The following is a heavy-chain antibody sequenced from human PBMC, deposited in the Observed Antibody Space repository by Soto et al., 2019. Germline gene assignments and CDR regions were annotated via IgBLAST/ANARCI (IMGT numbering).Heavy chain of an antibody. CDR3: ARDNGGTFDY. CDR1: GFTFSDYY. V-gene: IGHV3-11*05. J-gene: IGHJ4*02. CDR2: ISKTSTSS. D-gene: IGHD2-8*01. Sequence: QVLLVESGGALVKPGGSLRLSCAASGFTFSDYYMSWIRQPPGKGLEWVSYISKTSTSSNYGDSMKGRFTISRDNAKNSLYLQMNGLRAEDTAVYYCARDNGGTFDYWGQGTLVTVSS.